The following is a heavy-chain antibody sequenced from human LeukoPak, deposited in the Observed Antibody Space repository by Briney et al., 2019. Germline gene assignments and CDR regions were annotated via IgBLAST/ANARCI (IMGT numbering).Heavy chain of an antibody. CDR3: VNLPGGGQ. CDR1: GLTVSSSH. CDR2: IKSGSNT. D-gene: IGHD7-27*01. J-gene: IGHJ4*02. Sequence: PGGSLRLSCAASGLTVSSSHMTWIRQAPRKGLEWVSIIKSGSNTDYADSVKGRFAISRDNSKNTVYLQMNSLRIEGTAVYYCVNLPGGGQWGQGTLVTVSS. V-gene: IGHV3-66*02.